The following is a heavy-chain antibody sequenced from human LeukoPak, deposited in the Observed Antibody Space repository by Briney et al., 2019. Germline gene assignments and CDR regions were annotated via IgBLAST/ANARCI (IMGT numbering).Heavy chain of an antibody. CDR2: ISSSSSYI. J-gene: IGHJ4*02. CDR1: GFTFSSYS. D-gene: IGHD4/OR15-4a*01. CDR3: ARDLLTTDNDY. Sequence: GVSLRLSCAASGFTFSSYSMNWVRQAPGKGLEWVSSISSSSSYIYYADSVKGRFTISRDNAKNSLCLQMNSLRAEDTAVYYCARDLLTTDNDYWGQGTLVTVSS. V-gene: IGHV3-21*01.